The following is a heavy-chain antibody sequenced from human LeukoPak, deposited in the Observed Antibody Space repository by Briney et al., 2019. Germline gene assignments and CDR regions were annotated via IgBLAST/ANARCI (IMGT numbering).Heavy chain of an antibody. V-gene: IGHV4-59*01. CDR2: INDSGTT. CDR1: GDSFRSYH. D-gene: IGHD4-23*01. CDR3: ARRVDDYGGNRLDY. Sequence: SETLSLTCSVSGDSFRSYHWSWIRQPPGKGLEWVADINDSGTTNYNPSLKSRVTMSVDTSKNQFSLKLSSVTAADTAVYYCARRVDDYGGNRLDYWGQGTLVTVSS. J-gene: IGHJ4*02.